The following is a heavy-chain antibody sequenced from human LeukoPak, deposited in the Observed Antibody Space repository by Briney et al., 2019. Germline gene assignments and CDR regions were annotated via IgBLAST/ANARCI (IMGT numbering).Heavy chain of an antibody. Sequence: GGSLRLSCAASGFTFSSYSMNWVRQAPGKGLEWVSSISSSSGYIYYADSVKGRFTISRDNAKNSLYLQMNSLRAEDTAVNHCARVSGTSGPPTGFDPWGQGTLVTVSS. CDR3: ARVSGTSGPPTGFDP. V-gene: IGHV3-21*01. CDR1: GFTFSSYS. CDR2: ISSSSGYI. D-gene: IGHD2-2*01. J-gene: IGHJ5*02.